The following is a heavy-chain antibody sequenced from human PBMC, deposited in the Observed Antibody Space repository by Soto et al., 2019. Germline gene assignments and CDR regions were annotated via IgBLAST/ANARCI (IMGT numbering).Heavy chain of an antibody. D-gene: IGHD3-3*01. V-gene: IGHV3-11*01. Sequence: GGSLRLSCAASGFTFSDYYMSWIRQAPGKGLEWVSYISSSGSTIYYADSVKGRFTISRDNAKNSLYLQMNSLRAEDTAVYYCARDLYDFWSGWPRGFDPWGQGTLVTVSS. CDR2: ISSSGSTI. J-gene: IGHJ5*02. CDR1: GFTFSDYY. CDR3: ARDLYDFWSGWPRGFDP.